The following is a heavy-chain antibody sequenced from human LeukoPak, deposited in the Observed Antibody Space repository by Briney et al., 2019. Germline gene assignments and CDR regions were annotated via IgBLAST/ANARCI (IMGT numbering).Heavy chain of an antibody. Sequence: GGSLRLSCAASGFTFSSYAMSWVRQAPGKGLEWVSVISGSGGSTYYADSVKGRFTISRDNSKNTLYLQMNSLRAEDTAIYYCAKGLRLEVTGFSGMDVWGQGTTVTVSS. CDR2: ISGSGGST. J-gene: IGHJ6*02. V-gene: IGHV3-23*01. D-gene: IGHD2-8*02. CDR3: AKGLRLEVTGFSGMDV. CDR1: GFTFSSYA.